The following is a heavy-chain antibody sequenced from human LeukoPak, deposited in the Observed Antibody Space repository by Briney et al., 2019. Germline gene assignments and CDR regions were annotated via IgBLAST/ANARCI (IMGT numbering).Heavy chain of an antibody. CDR3: ARDQGAAGDF. J-gene: IGHJ4*02. D-gene: IGHD6-13*01. CDR1: GFIFSRYW. CDR2: IDQSGNEK. V-gene: IGHV3-7*01. Sequence: GGSLRLSCAASGFIFSRYWMTWFRQAPGKGLEWVANIDQSGNEKFYVDSVKGRFTISRDNSKNSLYLQLNSLRVEDTAVYYCARDQGAAGDFWGQGTLVTVSS.